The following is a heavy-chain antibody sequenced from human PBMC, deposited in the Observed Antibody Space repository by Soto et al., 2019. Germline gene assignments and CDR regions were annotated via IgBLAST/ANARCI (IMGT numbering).Heavy chain of an antibody. J-gene: IGHJ4*01. CDR3: ARGEQYSGRIFDY. V-gene: IGHV6-1*01. CDR1: GDSVSSNSAG. CDR2: TYYRSKWYY. Sequence: SQTLSLTCAITGDSVSSNSAGWICVMHSPSRGLEWLGRTYYRSKWYYEYAVSVRGRITINPGTSKNQYSLQLNSVTPEDTAVYFCARGEQYSGRIFDYWGQGTLVTVSS. D-gene: IGHD1-26*01.